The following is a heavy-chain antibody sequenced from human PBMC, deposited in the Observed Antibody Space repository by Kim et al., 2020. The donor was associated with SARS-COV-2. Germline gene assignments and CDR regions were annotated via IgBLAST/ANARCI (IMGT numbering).Heavy chain of an antibody. D-gene: IGHD5-12*01. Sequence: NRNYSQRFQGRVTLTWDTSANTAYMELSSLGSEDTAVYYCARDLVHTGYDYWGQGTLVAVSS. CDR2: NR. V-gene: IGHV1-3*01. CDR3: ARDLVHTGYDY. J-gene: IGHJ4*02.